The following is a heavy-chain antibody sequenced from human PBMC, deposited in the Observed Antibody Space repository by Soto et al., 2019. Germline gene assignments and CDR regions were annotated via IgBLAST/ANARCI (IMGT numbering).Heavy chain of an antibody. CDR2: IIPIFGTA. D-gene: IGHD3-3*01. CDR3: ARVSYDFWSGYLDNYYYYGMDV. V-gene: IGHV1-69*13. CDR1: GGTFSSYA. Sequence: SVKVSCKASGGTFSSYAISWVRQAPGQGLEWMGGIIPIFGTANYAQKFQGRVTITADESTSTAYMELSSLRSEDTAVYYCARVSYDFWSGYLDNYYYYGMDVWGQGTTVTSP. J-gene: IGHJ6*02.